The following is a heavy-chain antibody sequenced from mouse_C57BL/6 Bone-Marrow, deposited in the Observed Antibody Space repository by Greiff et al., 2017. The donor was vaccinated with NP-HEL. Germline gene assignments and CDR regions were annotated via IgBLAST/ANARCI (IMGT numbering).Heavy chain of an antibody. CDR3: ARDALLTPFAY. J-gene: IGHJ3*01. CDR1: GFTFSDFY. Sequence: EVMLVESGGGLVQSGRSLRLSCATSGFTFSDFYMEWVRQAPGKGLEWIAASRNKANDYTTEYSASVKGRFIVSRDTSQSILYLQMNALRAEDTAIYYCARDALLTPFAYWGQGTLVTVSA. D-gene: IGHD4-1*01. V-gene: IGHV7-1*01. CDR2: SRNKANDYTT.